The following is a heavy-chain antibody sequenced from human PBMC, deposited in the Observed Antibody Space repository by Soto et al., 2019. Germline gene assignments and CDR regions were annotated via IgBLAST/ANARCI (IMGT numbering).Heavy chain of an antibody. V-gene: IGHV5-51*01. CDR3: ARHPRYGSGSFNWFDP. Sequence: GESLKISCHGSGYNFTSYWIGWVRQMPGKGLEWMGLIYPDDSDTRYSPSFQGQVTISADKSISTAYLQWSSLKASDTAIYYCARHPRYGSGSFNWFDPWGQGTLVTVSS. J-gene: IGHJ5*02. CDR2: IYPDDSDT. CDR1: GYNFTSYW. D-gene: IGHD6-19*01.